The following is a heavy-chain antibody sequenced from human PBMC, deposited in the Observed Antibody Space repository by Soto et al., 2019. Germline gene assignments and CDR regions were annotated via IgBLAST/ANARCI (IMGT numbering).Heavy chain of an antibody. CDR1: GYTFSSYG. Sequence: VSVKVSCKASGYTFSSYGINWVRHAPGQGLEWLGWVSPYDGYTNYAQILQGRVSMTTDTSTKTAYMEVRSLRSDDTAVYYCARGGYYDSSGSRNYFYYGMNVWGQGTTVTVSS. D-gene: IGHD3-22*01. V-gene: IGHV1-18*01. J-gene: IGHJ6*02. CDR3: ARGGYYDSSGSRNYFYYGMNV. CDR2: VSPYDGYT.